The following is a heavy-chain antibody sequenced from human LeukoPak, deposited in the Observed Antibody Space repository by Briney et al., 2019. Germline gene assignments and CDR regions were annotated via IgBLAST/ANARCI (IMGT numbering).Heavy chain of an antibody. CDR3: ARTNKHGGYCSSTSCYGRYYYYGMDV. J-gene: IGHJ6*02. V-gene: IGHV4-34*01. CDR1: GGSFSGYY. CDR2: INHSGST. Sequence: SETLSLTCAVYGGSFSGYYWSWIRQPPGKGLEWIGEINHSGSTNYNPSLKSRVTMSVDTSKNQFSLKLSSVTAADTAVYYCARTNKHGGYCSSTSCYGRYYYYGMDVWGQGTTVTVSS. D-gene: IGHD2-2*01.